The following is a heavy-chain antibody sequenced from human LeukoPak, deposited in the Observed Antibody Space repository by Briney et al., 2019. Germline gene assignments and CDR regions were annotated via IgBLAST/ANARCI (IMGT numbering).Heavy chain of an antibody. CDR3: ARRSIAARLYYYYYYMDV. Sequence: GGSLRLSCAASGYTFSSYAMHWVRQAPGKGLEWVAVISYDGSNKYYADSVKGRFTISRDNSKNTLYLQMNSLRAEDTAVYYCARRSIAARLYYYYYYMDVWGKGTTVTVSS. D-gene: IGHD6-6*01. J-gene: IGHJ6*03. V-gene: IGHV3-30-3*01. CDR2: ISYDGSNK. CDR1: GYTFSSYA.